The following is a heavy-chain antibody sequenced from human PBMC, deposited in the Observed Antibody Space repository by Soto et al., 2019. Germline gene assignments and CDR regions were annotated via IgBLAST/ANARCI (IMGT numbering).Heavy chain of an antibody. CDR1: GGYLNSGGYS. CDR3: SWSPLL. V-gene: IGHV4-31*03. CDR2: SYYSGST. Sequence: QVQLQESGPGLVKPSQTLSLTCTVSGGYLNSGGYSWSWIRQHPGKGLEWIGNSYYSGSTYYNPSLKSRVIISGYTSKNPVSLKLSTVSAAETAVYDYSWSPLLRGQGTLVTVSS. D-gene: IGHD1-26*01. J-gene: IGHJ4*02.